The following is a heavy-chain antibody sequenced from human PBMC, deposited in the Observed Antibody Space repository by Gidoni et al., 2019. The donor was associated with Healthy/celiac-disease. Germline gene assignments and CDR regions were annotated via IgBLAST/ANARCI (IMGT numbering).Heavy chain of an antibody. Sequence: QVQLVESGGGVVQPGRSLRLSCAASGFTFSSYGMHWVRQAPGKGLEGVAVISDDGSNKYYADSVKGRFTSSRDNSKNTLYLQMNSLRAEDTAVYYCARDRPYYDFWSGYFSGWGQGTLVTVSS. J-gene: IGHJ4*02. CDR3: ARDRPYYDFWSGYFSG. D-gene: IGHD3-3*01. V-gene: IGHV3-30*03. CDR1: GFTFSSYG. CDR2: ISDDGSNK.